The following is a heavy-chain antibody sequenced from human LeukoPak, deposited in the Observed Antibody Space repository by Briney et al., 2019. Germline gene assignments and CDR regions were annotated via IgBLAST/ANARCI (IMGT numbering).Heavy chain of an antibody. V-gene: IGHV3-48*01. CDR3: ARGLGDTFFDY. Sequence: GGSLRLSCAAYGFIFGDYTVNWVRQAPGKGLEWISYISRTSSTIYYADSVKGRFTISRDNAKNSLYLQMNGLRADDTAVYYCARGLGDTFFDYWGQGTLVAVSS. J-gene: IGHJ4*02. D-gene: IGHD3-16*01. CDR2: ISRTSSTI. CDR1: GFIFGDYT.